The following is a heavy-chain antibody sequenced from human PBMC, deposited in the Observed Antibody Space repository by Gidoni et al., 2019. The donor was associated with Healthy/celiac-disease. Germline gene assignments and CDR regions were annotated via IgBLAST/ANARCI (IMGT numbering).Heavy chain of an antibody. V-gene: IGHV3-66*01. D-gene: IGHD5-18*01. CDR3: ARAVEDTAMVTPFDY. Sequence: EVQLVESGGGLVQPGGSLRLSCAASGFTVSSNYMSWVRQAPGKGLEWVSVIYSGGSTYYADSVKGRFTISRDNSKNTLYLQMNSLRAEDTAVYYCARAVEDTAMVTPFDYWGQGTLVTVSS. J-gene: IGHJ4*02. CDR2: IYSGGST. CDR1: GFTVSSNY.